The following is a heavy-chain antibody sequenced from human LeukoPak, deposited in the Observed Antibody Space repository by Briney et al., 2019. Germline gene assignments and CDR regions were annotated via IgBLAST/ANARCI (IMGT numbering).Heavy chain of an antibody. CDR3: VKDLRSDSMGVLSRYLSY. CDR1: GFTFSSFA. CDR2: ISRNGGST. Sequence: SGGSLRLSCSASGFTFSSFAMHWVRQAPGKGLEYVAAISRNGGSTYYADSVKGRFTISRDNSKSTLYLQMSSLRAEDTAVYLCVKDLRSDSMGVLSRYLSYWGQGTLVTVSS. J-gene: IGHJ4*02. D-gene: IGHD2/OR15-2a*01. V-gene: IGHV3-64D*09.